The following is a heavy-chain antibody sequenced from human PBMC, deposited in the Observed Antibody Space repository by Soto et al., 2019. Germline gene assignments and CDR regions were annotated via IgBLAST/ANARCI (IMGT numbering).Heavy chain of an antibody. CDR3: ASGAAYYYDTSRY. CDR2: ISPNGNNQ. CDR1: GFSFSIYA. V-gene: IGHV3-30-3*01. J-gene: IGHJ4*02. D-gene: IGHD3-22*01. Sequence: SLRLSCAAPGFSFSIYALHWVRQAPGKGLEWVAVISPNGNNQYYADSVKGRFTISRDTSRSTLYLQMTSPRPEDTAVYYCASGAAYYYDTSRYWGQGTLVTVSS.